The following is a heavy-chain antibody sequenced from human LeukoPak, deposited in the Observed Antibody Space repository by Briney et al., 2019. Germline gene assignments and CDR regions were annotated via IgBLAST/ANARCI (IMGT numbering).Heavy chain of an antibody. CDR1: GFTLSDYY. V-gene: IGHV3-11*01. J-gene: IGHJ4*02. CDR3: ARGAWYYDRVGYFDY. CDR2: ISSSGSTI. D-gene: IGHD3-22*01. Sequence: GGSLRLSCAASGFTLSDYYMSWIRQAPGKGLEWVSYISSSGSTIYYADSVKGRFTISRGNAKNSLYLQMNSLRAEDTAVYYCARGAWYYDRVGYFDYWGQGTLVTVSS.